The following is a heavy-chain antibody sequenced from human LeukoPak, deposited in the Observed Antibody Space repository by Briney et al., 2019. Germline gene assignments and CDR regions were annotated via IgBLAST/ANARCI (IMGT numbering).Heavy chain of an antibody. CDR1: GGSFIGYY. Sequence: PSETLSLPCAVYGGSFIGYYWSWIRQPPRKGLEWIGEINHSGSTNYNASLKRRVTISVDTSKNQFSLRLSSVTAADTAVYYCAPRADIEHSYGYGKWFDPWGQGTRVTVSS. CDR3: APRADIEHSYGYGKWFDP. V-gene: IGHV4-34*01. D-gene: IGHD5-18*01. J-gene: IGHJ5*02. CDR2: INHSGST.